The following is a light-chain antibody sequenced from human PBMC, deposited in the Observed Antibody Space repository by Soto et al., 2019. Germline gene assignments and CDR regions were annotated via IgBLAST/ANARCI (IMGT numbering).Light chain of an antibody. CDR3: PQDGSSPLT. CDR1: ESVSDNY. CDR2: GAS. V-gene: IGKV3-20*01. Sequence: EIVLTQSPGTLSLSPGERDTLSCRASESVSDNYLAWYQQRSGQAPRLVIYGASSRASAVPDRLSGSGSGAGCTITIRRLEPEDFAVYYCPQDGSSPLTFCGGTKVEIK. J-gene: IGKJ4*01.